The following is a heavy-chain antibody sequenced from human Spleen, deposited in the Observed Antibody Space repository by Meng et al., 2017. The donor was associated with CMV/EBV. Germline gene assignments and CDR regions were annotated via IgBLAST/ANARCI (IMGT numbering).Heavy chain of an antibody. J-gene: IGHJ2*01. V-gene: IGHV3-30-3*01. CDR3: ARGSSSYYDFWSGNWYFDL. D-gene: IGHD3-3*01. CDR1: FSTFP. Sequence: FSTFPMHWIRQAPGKGLEWVAVISWDGSVTKYADSVRGRFTISRDNSKNTLYLQMNSLRAEDTAVYYCARGSSSYYDFWSGNWYFDLWGRGTLVTVSS. CDR2: ISWDGSVT.